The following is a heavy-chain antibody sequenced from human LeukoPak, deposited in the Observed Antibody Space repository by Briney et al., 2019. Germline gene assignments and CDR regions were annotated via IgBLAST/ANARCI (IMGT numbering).Heavy chain of an antibody. CDR1: GSISSYY. D-gene: IGHD3-22*01. Sequence: PSETLSLTCTGGSISSYYWSWIRQPPGKGLEWIGYIYYSGSTKYNPSLKSRVTISVDTSKNQFSLKLSSVTAADTAVYYCARPTHYYDSSGYGYWGQGTLVTVSS. CDR3: ARPTHYYDSSGYGY. CDR2: IYYSGST. V-gene: IGHV4-59*12. J-gene: IGHJ4*02.